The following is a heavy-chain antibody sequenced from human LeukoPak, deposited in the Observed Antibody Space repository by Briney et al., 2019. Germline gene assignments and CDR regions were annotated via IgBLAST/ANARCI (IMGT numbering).Heavy chain of an antibody. D-gene: IGHD1-26*01. CDR1: GDSISSSGYY. CDR3: ARSKNGKCDY. J-gene: IGHJ4*02. Sequence: KTSETLSLTCSVSGDSISSSGYYWGWIRQPPGKGREWIGSMYYGGNTYYNASLKSRVTLSVDMSKNLFSLKLNSVTAADTGVYYCARSKNGKCDYWGQGTLVTVSS. V-gene: IGHV4-39*07. CDR2: MYYGGNT.